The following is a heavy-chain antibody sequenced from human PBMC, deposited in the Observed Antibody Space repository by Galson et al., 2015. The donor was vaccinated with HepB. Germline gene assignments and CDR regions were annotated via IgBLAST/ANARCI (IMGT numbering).Heavy chain of an antibody. CDR1: GGSLSTGSYY. D-gene: IGHD1-26*01. CDR3: ARDSPPNVGVG. V-gene: IGHV4-61*02. CDR2: IYNRGRT. Sequence: TLYLTCTVSGGSLSTGSYYWSWTRQPAGEGLEWFGRIYNRGRTNYNPSLKSRVTMSVDPSKNQFSLKLSSVTAADTAVYYCARDSPPNVGVGGGQGTLVTVSS. J-gene: IGHJ4*02.